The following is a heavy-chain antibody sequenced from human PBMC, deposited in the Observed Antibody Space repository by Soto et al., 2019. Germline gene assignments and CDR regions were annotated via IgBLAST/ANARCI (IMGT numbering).Heavy chain of an antibody. D-gene: IGHD3-22*01. V-gene: IGHV1-69*13. J-gene: IGHJ3*02. Sequence: SVKVSCKASGGTFSSYAISWVRQAPGQGLEWMGGIIPIFGTANYAQKFQGRVTITADASTSTAYMELSSLRSEDTAVYYCARYDANLYYYDSAGPHAFDIWGQGTMVTVSS. CDR3: ARYDANLYYYDSAGPHAFDI. CDR1: GGTFSSYA. CDR2: IIPIFGTA.